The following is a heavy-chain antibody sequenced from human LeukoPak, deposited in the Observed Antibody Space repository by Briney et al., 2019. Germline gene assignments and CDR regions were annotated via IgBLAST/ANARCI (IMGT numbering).Heavy chain of an antibody. CDR2: ISPNSGGT. Sequence: GASVKVSCKASGYTLTGYYMNWVRQAPGQGLEWVGWISPNSGGTNYAQKLQGRFTMTRDTSISTAYMELSRLRSDDTAVYYCARDDIAARRMGYWGQGTLVTVSS. CDR1: GYTLTGYY. V-gene: IGHV1-2*02. D-gene: IGHD6-6*01. CDR3: ARDDIAARRMGY. J-gene: IGHJ4*02.